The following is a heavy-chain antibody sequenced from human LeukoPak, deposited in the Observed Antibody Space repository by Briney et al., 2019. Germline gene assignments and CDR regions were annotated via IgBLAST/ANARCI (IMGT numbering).Heavy chain of an antibody. D-gene: IGHD2-15*01. Sequence: SETLSLTCTVSGGSISIYYWSWIRQPPGKGLEWIGYIYYSGSTNYNPSLKSRVTISVDTSKNQFSLKLSSVTAADTAVYYCAREEYCSGGSCFGYWGQGTLVTVSS. CDR2: IYYSGST. V-gene: IGHV4-59*01. J-gene: IGHJ4*02. CDR3: AREEYCSGGSCFGY. CDR1: GGSISIYY.